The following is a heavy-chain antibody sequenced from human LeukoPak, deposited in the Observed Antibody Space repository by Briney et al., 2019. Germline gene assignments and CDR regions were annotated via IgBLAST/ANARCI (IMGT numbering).Heavy chain of an antibody. D-gene: IGHD3-16*02. CDR1: GGSFSDYY. Sequence: SETLSLTCAVYGGSFSDYYWSWIRQPPGKGLEWSGEINHSGTTNYRPSLKSRVSISVDTSKNQLYLKLTSVTAADAAMYYCASHYSSGSYRYTGSFDSWGQGMLVNVSS. J-gene: IGHJ4*02. V-gene: IGHV4-34*01. CDR2: INHSGTT. CDR3: ASHYSSGSYRYTGSFDS.